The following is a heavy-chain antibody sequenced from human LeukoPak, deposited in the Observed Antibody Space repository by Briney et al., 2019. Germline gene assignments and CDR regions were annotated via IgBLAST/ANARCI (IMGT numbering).Heavy chain of an antibody. V-gene: IGHV4-59*08. J-gene: IGHJ2*01. CDR1: GGSISSYY. CDR2: IYYSGST. D-gene: IGHD4-17*01. Sequence: PSETLSLSCTASGGSISSYYWSWIRQPPGKGLEWIGYIYYSGSTNYNPSLKSRVTISVDTSKNQFSLKLSSVTAADTAVYYCARRGGFDGDYGWYFDLWGRGTLVTVSS. CDR3: ARRGGFDGDYGWYFDL.